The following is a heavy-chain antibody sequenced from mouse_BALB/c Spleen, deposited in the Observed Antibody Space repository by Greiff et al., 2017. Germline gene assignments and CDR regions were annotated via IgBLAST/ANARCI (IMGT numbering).Heavy chain of an antibody. CDR2: IYPVNGDI. CDR1: GYTFTDHA. D-gene: IGHD2-1*01. CDR3: KRSYSGNYRGAMDF. Sequence: QVQLQQSDAELVKPGASVKISCKASGYTFTDHAIHWVKQKPEQGLEWIGYIYPVNGDIKYNEKFKGKATLTADKSSSTAYMQHNSLTSEESAVYFGKRSYSGNYRGAMDFWGEGTTVTVSS. J-gene: IGHJ4*01. V-gene: IGHV1S53*02.